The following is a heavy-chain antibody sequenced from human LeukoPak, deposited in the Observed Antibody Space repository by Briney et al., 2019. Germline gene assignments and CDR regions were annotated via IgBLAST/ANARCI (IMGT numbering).Heavy chain of an antibody. Sequence: GASVKVSCKASGYTFTGYYMHWVRQAPGQGPEWMGWINPNSGGTNYAQKFQGRVTMTRDTSISTAYMELTRLRSDDTAVYYCARVYSSSRDFDYWGQGTLVTVSS. V-gene: IGHV1-2*02. CDR2: INPNSGGT. D-gene: IGHD6-6*01. CDR1: GYTFTGYY. J-gene: IGHJ4*02. CDR3: ARVYSSSRDFDY.